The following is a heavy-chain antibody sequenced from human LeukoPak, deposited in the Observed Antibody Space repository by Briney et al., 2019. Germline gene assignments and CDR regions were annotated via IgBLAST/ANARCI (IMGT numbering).Heavy chain of an antibody. V-gene: IGHV3-64*01. CDR1: GFTFSSYA. CDR3: ARGSKTYYDFWSCYLGAERLQTLDY. D-gene: IGHD3-3*01. J-gene: IGHJ4*02. Sequence: GGSLRLSCAASGFTFSSYAMHWVRQAPGEGLEYVSAISSNGGSTYYAHSVKGRFTISRDNSKNTLYLQMGSLRAEDMAVYYCARGSKTYYDFWSCYLGAERLQTLDYWGQGTLVTVSS. CDR2: ISSNGGST.